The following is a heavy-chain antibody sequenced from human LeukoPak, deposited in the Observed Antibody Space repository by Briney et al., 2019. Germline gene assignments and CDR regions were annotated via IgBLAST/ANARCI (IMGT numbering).Heavy chain of an antibody. D-gene: IGHD4-23*01. Sequence: GGSLRLSCVASGFSFDICAMSWVRQAPGKGPEWVSSIGGPTETFYADSVKGRFTVSRDNSQNTLYLQMNSLRAEDTAVYYCAKDATPRNSIWDYFGKWGQGALVTGST. V-gene: IGHV3-23*01. CDR1: GFSFDICA. J-gene: IGHJ4*02. CDR2: IGGPTET. CDR3: AKDATPRNSIWDYFGK.